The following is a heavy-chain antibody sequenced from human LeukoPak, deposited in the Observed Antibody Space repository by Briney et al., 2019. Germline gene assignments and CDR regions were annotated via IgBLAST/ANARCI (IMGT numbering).Heavy chain of an antibody. CDR1: GYSFTNYW. CDR2: IHPDDSDT. V-gene: IGHV5-51*01. Sequence: GESLKISCKGSGYSFTNYWIGWVRQMPGKGLEWMGTIHPDDSDTRYSPSFQGHVTISADKSISTAYLQWSSLKASDTAMYYCARRFCSGGSCQDWFDPWGQGTLVTVSS. CDR3: ARRFCSGGSCQDWFDP. D-gene: IGHD2-15*01. J-gene: IGHJ5*02.